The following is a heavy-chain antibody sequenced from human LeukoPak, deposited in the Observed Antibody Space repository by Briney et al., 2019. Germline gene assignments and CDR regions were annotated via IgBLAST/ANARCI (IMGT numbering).Heavy chain of an antibody. CDR2: FDPEDGET. D-gene: IGHD5-18*01. J-gene: IGHJ5*02. CDR1: GYTLSELS. CDR3: ATRATWKHPRGDWFDP. V-gene: IGHV1-24*01. Sequence: ASVKVSCKVSGYTLSELSMHWVRQAPGKGLEWMGGFDPEDGETIYAQKFQGRVTMTEDTSTDTAYMELSSLRSEDTAVYYCATRATWKHPRGDWFDPWGQGTLVTVSS.